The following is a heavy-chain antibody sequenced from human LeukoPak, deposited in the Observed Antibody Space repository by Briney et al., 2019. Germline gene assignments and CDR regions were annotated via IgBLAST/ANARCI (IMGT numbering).Heavy chain of an antibody. D-gene: IGHD2-8*01. Sequence: SETLSLTCTVSGGSISSYYWSWIRQPPGKGLEWIGYIYTSGSTNYNPSLKSRVTISVDTSKNQFSLKLGSVTAADTAVYYCARHRKDIVLMVHYYYMDVWGKGTTVTDSS. CDR1: GGSISSYY. V-gene: IGHV4-4*09. CDR2: IYTSGST. J-gene: IGHJ6*03. CDR3: ARHRKDIVLMVHYYYMDV.